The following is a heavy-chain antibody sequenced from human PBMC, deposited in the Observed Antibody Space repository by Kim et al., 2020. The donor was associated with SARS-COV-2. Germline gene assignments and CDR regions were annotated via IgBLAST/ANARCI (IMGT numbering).Heavy chain of an antibody. J-gene: IGHJ4*02. V-gene: IGHV3-23*01. D-gene: IGHD3-3*01. Sequence: SVKSRFTISREHSTNTLYLQMNRLRAADTAVYYCAKDPHYDFWSGYYFDYWGQGTLVTVSS. CDR3: AKDPHYDFWSGYYFDY.